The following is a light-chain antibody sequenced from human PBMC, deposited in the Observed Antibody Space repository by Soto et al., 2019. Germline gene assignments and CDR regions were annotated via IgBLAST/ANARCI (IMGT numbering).Light chain of an antibody. V-gene: IGKV3-15*01. Sequence: EIVMPQSPATLSVSPGYRPTLSCRASQYIASTIAWYQQRSGQAPRLLIFDASIRLPTVPVRFSGSVSGTDFTLTISGLQSEDFAVYFCQQYTDRPRTFGQGTKVDIK. CDR2: DAS. J-gene: IGKJ1*01. CDR1: QYIAST. CDR3: QQYTDRPRT.